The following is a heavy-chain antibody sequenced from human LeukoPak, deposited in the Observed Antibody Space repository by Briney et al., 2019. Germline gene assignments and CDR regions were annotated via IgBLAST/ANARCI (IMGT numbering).Heavy chain of an antibody. Sequence: SETLSPTCTVSGGSVSSGDYYWSWIRQPPGKGLEWIGYIYYSGSTYYNPSLKSRVTISVDTSKNQFSLKLSSVTAADTAVYYCARVPSDYGDYVDAFDIWGQGTMVTVSS. J-gene: IGHJ3*02. CDR1: GGSVSSGDYY. D-gene: IGHD4-17*01. CDR2: IYYSGST. V-gene: IGHV4-30-4*01. CDR3: ARVPSDYGDYVDAFDI.